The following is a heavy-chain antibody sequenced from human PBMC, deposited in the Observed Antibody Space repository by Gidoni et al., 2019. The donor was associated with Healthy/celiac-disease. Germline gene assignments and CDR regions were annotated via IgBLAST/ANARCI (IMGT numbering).Heavy chain of an antibody. V-gene: IGHV3-23*01. CDR3: AKGILGYCSSTSCFNAFDI. Sequence: EVQLLASGGGLAPHCWPLRPLCPASRLPFRRHAMSWARQAPGKGLEWVSAISGRGGSTYDADYVKGRFTISRDNSKNTLYLQMNSLRAEDTAVYYCAKGILGYCSSTSCFNAFDIWGQGTMVTVSS. CDR2: ISGRGGST. D-gene: IGHD2-2*03. J-gene: IGHJ3*02. CDR1: RLPFRRHA.